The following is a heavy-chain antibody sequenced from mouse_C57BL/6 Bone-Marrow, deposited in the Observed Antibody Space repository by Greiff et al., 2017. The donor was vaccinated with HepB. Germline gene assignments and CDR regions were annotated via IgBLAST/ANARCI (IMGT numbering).Heavy chain of an antibody. V-gene: IGHV1-81*01. Sequence: QVQLKQSGAELARPGASVKLSCKASGYTFTSYGISWVKQRTGQGLEWIGEIYPRSGNTYYNEKFKGKATLTADKSSSTAYIELRSLTSEDSAVYFCASSYLLLRPIWFAYWGQGTLVTVSA. D-gene: IGHD1-1*01. J-gene: IGHJ3*01. CDR2: IYPRSGNT. CDR3: ASSYLLLRPIWFAY. CDR1: GYTFTSYG.